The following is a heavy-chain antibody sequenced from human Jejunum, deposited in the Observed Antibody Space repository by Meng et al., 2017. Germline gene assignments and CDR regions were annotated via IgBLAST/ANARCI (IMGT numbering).Heavy chain of an antibody. CDR1: GFTFTLYW. V-gene: IGHV3-7*01. J-gene: IGHJ6*02. Sequence: GESLKISCAASGFTFTLYWMSWVRQAPGKGLEWVAHIKEDGSEKYYVDSVKGRFTISRDNAKSSLYLQMNSLRAEDTAVYFCARASAPPQQLVSPGMDVWGQGTTVNVSS. D-gene: IGHD6-13*01. CDR3: ARASAPPQQLVSPGMDV. CDR2: IKEDGSEK.